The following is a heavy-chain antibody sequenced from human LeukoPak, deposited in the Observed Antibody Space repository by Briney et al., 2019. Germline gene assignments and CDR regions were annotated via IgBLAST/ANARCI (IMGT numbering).Heavy chain of an antibody. J-gene: IGHJ3*01. CDR3: AKDSFSYNGVFDALDV. CDR2: TAPV. V-gene: IGHV3-23*01. Sequence: GGSLRLSCAASGFTFSDYAMTWVRQAPGKGLEWVSSTAPVHYADSVKGRFTISRDDSKNTLFLQMNSLRAEDTAIYYCAKDSFSYNGVFDALDVWGQGTMVTVSS. D-gene: IGHD2-8*01. CDR1: GFTFSDYA.